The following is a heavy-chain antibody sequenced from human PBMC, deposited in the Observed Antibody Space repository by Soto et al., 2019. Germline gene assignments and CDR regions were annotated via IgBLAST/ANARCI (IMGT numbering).Heavy chain of an antibody. CDR3: ARGPSCGGDCYLFDY. J-gene: IGHJ4*02. CDR2: INPGGGRT. Sequence: QVQLVQSGAEVTKPGASVKLSCKASGYTFTSYYLHWVRQAPGQGLEWVAMINPGGGRTKNAQMFQGRVTLTRDTSTGTVDKELSSLTSADTAGYYCARGPSCGGDCYLFDYWGQGSLVTVSS. V-gene: IGHV1-46*01. CDR1: GYTFTSYY. D-gene: IGHD2-21*02.